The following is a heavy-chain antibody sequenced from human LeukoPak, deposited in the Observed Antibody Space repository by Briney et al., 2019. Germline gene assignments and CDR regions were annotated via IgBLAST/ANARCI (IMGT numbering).Heavy chain of an antibody. D-gene: IGHD4/OR15-4a*01. CDR2: VDYSGST. Sequence: SETLSLTCTVSGGSISSYYWSWLRQPPGKGLEWIGYVDYSGSTNYNPSLKSRVTISVDTSKNQFSLKLSSVTAADTAVYYCARLTDYYYYMDGWGKGTTVTVSS. CDR1: GGSISSYY. J-gene: IGHJ6*03. V-gene: IGHV4-59*01. CDR3: ARLTDYYYYMDG.